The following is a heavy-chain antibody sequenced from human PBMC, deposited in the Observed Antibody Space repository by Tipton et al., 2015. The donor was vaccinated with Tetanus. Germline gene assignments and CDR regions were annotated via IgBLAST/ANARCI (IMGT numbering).Heavy chain of an antibody. V-gene: IGHV4-34*01. Sequence: LSLTCTVSGGSFSLYYWNWVRQSPGKGLEWIGEISHSGSSSYSPSLKSRVTISVDTSKNQFSLRLRSVAAADTAVYYCARATEHDIMTGYDNWGPGTQVTVSS. CDR3: ARATEHDIMTGYDN. D-gene: IGHD3-9*01. CDR1: GGSFSLYY. CDR2: ISHSGSS. J-gene: IGHJ4*02.